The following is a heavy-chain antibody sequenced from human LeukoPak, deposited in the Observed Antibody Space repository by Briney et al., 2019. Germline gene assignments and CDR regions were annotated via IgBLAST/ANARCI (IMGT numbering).Heavy chain of an antibody. J-gene: IGHJ3*02. V-gene: IGHV3-53*01. D-gene: IGHD4-17*01. CDR1: GFTVSSNY. CDR3: ASYGDYVSDAFDT. CDR2: IYSGGST. Sequence: PGGSLRLSCAASGFTVSSNYMSWVRQAPGKGLEWVSVIYSGGSTYYADSVKGRFTISRDNSKNTLYLQMNSLRAEDTAVYYCASYGDYVSDAFDTWGQGTMVTVSS.